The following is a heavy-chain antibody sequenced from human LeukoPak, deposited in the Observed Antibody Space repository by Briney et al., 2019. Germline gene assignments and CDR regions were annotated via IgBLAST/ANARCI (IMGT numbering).Heavy chain of an antibody. V-gene: IGHV3-7*01. Sequence: GGSLRLSCEVSGFTFTDYWMNWVRQAPGKGPEWVASIRQDGSEKTYVDSVKGRLTISRDNTKNSLSLQLNGLRAEDTVVYYCARDGTAAGLYFDLWGQGTLVTVSS. CDR2: IRQDGSEK. CDR1: GFTFTDYW. CDR3: ARDGTAAGLYFDL. J-gene: IGHJ4*01. D-gene: IGHD6-13*01.